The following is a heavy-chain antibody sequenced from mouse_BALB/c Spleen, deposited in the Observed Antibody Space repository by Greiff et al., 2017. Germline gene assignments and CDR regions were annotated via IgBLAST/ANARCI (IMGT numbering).Heavy chain of an antibody. D-gene: IGHD1-2*01. Sequence: EVQLVESGGGLVQPGGCRKLSCAASGFTFSSFGMHWVRQAPEKGLEWVAYISSGSSTIYYADTVKGRFTISRDNPKNTLFLQMTSLRSEDTAMYYCARRVTTTAAFAYWGQGTLVTVSA. CDR3: ARRVTTTAAFAY. J-gene: IGHJ3*01. CDR2: ISSGSSTI. V-gene: IGHV5-17*02. CDR1: GFTFSSFG.